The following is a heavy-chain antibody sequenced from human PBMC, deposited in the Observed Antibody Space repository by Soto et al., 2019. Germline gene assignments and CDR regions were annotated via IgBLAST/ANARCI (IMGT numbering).Heavy chain of an antibody. CDR1: GFTFSSYG. J-gene: IGHJ6*02. CDR3: AKEGRVAEMDV. V-gene: IGHV3-30*18. CDR2: ISYDGSNK. D-gene: IGHD2-15*01. Sequence: SLRLSCAASGFTFSSYGMHWVRQAPGKGLEWVAVISYDGSNKYYADSVKGRFTISRDNSKNTLYLQMNSLRAEDTAVYYCAKEGRVAEMDVWGQGTTVTAP.